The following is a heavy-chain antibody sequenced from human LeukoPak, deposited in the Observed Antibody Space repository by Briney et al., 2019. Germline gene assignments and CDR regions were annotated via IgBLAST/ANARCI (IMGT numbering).Heavy chain of an antibody. CDR3: AELGITMIGGV. J-gene: IGHJ6*04. CDR1: GFTFSSYS. Sequence: RGSLRLSCAASGFTFSSYSMNWVRQAPGKGLEWVSSISSSSSYMYYADSVKGRFTISRDNAKNSLYLQMNSLRAEDTAVYYCAELGITMIGGVWGKGTTVTISS. CDR2: ISSSSSYM. V-gene: IGHV3-21*01. D-gene: IGHD3-10*02.